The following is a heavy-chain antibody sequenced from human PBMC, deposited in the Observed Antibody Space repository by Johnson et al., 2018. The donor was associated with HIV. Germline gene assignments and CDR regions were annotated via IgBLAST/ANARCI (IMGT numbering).Heavy chain of an antibody. CDR1: GFNFDDYA. V-gene: IGHV3-9*01. Sequence: VQLVESGGGVVRPGGSLRLSCAASGFNFDDYAMHWVRQAPGKGLEWVSGISWNSGSIGYADSVQGRFTISRDNAKNSLYLQMNSLRAEDTAVYYCARLIVGAPGAFDIWGQGTMVTVSS. CDR3: ARLIVGAPGAFDI. J-gene: IGHJ3*02. CDR2: ISWNSGSI. D-gene: IGHD1-26*01.